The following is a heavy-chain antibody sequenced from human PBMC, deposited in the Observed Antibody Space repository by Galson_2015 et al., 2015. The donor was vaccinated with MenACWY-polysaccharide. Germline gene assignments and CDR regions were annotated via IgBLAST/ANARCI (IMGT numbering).Heavy chain of an antibody. D-gene: IGHD1-26*01. Sequence: SVKVSCKASGYTFTSYYMHWVRQAPGQGLEWMGIINPSGGSTSYAQKFQGRVTMTRDTSTSTVYMELSSLRSEDTAVYYCAKVGDFLGGATILLFDYWGQGTLVTVSS. CDR1: GYTFTSYY. V-gene: IGHV1-46*01. CDR3: AKVGDFLGGATILLFDY. CDR2: INPSGGST. J-gene: IGHJ4*02.